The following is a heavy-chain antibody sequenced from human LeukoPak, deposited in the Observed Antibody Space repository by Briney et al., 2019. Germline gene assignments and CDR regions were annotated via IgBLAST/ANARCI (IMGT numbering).Heavy chain of an antibody. D-gene: IGHD4-17*01. V-gene: IGHV4-59*08. CDR1: GGSISSYY. CDR2: IYYSGST. J-gene: IGHJ4*02. Sequence: KASETLSLTCTVSGGSISSYYWSWIRQPPGKGLEWIGYIYYSGSTNYNPSLKSRVTISVDTSKNQFSLKLSSVTAADTAVYYCARQRGFDYGDTYLDYWGQGTLVTVSS. CDR3: ARQRGFDYGDTYLDY.